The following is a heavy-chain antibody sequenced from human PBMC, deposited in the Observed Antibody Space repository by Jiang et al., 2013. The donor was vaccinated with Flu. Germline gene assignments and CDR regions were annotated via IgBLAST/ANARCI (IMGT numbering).Heavy chain of an antibody. D-gene: IGHD3-22*01. CDR2: SIIVGGT. V-gene: IGHV4-38-2*01. CDR3: ASQPTTYYYDSSGNYFDY. J-gene: IGHJ4*02. Sequence: WIRQPPGRGWSGLGVSIIVGGTYYNPSLKSRVTISVDTSKNQFSLKLSSVTAADTAVYYCASQPTTYYYDSSGNYFDYWGQGTLVTVSS.